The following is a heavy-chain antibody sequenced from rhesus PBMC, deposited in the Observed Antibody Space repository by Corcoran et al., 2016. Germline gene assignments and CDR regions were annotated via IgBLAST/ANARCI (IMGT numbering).Heavy chain of an antibody. Sequence: QLQLQESGPGLGKPSEPLSLTCAVSGGSISSNYWSWLRQPPGKGLEGIGRISGSGGSTDYNPSLKSRVTISTDTSKNQFSLKLSSVTAADTAVYYCARDMAGRRWASYYFDYWGQGVLVTVSS. J-gene: IGHJ4*01. CDR3: ARDMAGRRWASYYFDY. D-gene: IGHD2-15*01. CDR1: GGSISSNY. CDR2: ISGSGGST. V-gene: IGHV4-173*01.